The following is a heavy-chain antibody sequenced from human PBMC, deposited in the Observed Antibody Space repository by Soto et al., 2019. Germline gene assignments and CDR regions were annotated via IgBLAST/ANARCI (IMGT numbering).Heavy chain of an antibody. Sequence: GGSLRLSCAASGFTLSSYAMSWVCQAPGKGLEWVSAISGSGGSTYYADSVKGRFTISRDNSKNTLYLQMNSLRAEDTAVYYCAKVGNYYDSSGYYLDYWGQGTLVTVSS. CDR3: AKVGNYYDSSGYYLDY. D-gene: IGHD3-22*01. CDR2: ISGSGGST. CDR1: GFTLSSYA. J-gene: IGHJ4*02. V-gene: IGHV3-23*01.